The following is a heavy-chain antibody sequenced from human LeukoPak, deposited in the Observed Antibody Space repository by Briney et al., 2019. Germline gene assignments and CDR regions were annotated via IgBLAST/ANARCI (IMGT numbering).Heavy chain of an antibody. V-gene: IGHV1-18*01. J-gene: IGHJ4*02. Sequence: ASVKVSCKSSGYTFNTCGISWLRQAPGQGLEWMGWISPDKGNTDYAQKFQGRVTMTTDTSTSTAYMELRNLRSDDTAVYFCARDWGSKRIIADYWGQGTLVTVSS. CDR3: ARDWGSKRIIADY. CDR1: GYTFNTCG. CDR2: ISPDKGNT. D-gene: IGHD2/OR15-2a*01.